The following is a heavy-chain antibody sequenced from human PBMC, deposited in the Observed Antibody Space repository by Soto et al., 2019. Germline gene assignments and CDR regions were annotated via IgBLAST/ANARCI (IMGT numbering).Heavy chain of an antibody. V-gene: IGHV1-18*01. CDR3: ARTCRSGGSCYHEY. J-gene: IGHJ4*02. D-gene: IGHD2-15*01. CDR1: GYTFSSFG. CDR2: VSXXXDXT. Sequence: ASVKVSCKASGYTFSSFGINWVRQAPGQGLEWVXWVSXXXDXTXXXQXXXXRVSLTTDTSTSTTYMEVGSLRSDDTAVYYCARTCRSGGSCYHEYWGEGTLVTVSS.